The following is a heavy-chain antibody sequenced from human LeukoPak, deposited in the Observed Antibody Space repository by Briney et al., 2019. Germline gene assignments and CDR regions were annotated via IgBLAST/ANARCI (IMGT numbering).Heavy chain of an antibody. V-gene: IGHV3-48*01. J-gene: IGHJ6*03. CDR1: GFTFSSYS. CDR2: ISSSSSTI. CDR3: AKTSRPDSSSWSYFCYYMDV. Sequence: PGGSLRLSCAASGFTFSSYSMNWVRQAPGKGLEWVSYISSSSSTIYYADSVKGRFTISRDNSKNTLYLQMNSLRAEDTALYYCAKTSRPDSSSWSYFCYYMDVWGKGTTVTVSS. D-gene: IGHD6-13*01.